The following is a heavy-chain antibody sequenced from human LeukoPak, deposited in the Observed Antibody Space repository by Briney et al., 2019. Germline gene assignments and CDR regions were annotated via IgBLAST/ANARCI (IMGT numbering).Heavy chain of an antibody. CDR3: ARGLHIVVVTSTSFDY. CDR1: GYTFTSYY. Sequence: ASVKVSCKASGYTFTSYYMHWVRQAPGQGLEWMGIINPSGGRTSYAQKFQGRVTMTRDMSTSTVYMELSSLRSEDTAVYYCARGLHIVVVTSTSFDYWGQGTLVTVSS. CDR2: INPSGGRT. D-gene: IGHD2-21*02. V-gene: IGHV1-46*01. J-gene: IGHJ4*02.